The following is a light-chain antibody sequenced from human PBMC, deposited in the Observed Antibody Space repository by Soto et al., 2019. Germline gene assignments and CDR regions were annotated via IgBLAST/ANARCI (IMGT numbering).Light chain of an antibody. Sequence: QSVLTQPPSASGAPGQSVTISCTGTNSEVGGYNYVSWYQQYPGRAPKLMIYEVTKRPSGVPDRFSGSKSGNTASLTVSGLQAEDEADYYCSSYAASNNFYFVFGGGTKVTVL. V-gene: IGLV2-8*01. J-gene: IGLJ3*02. CDR2: EVT. CDR1: NSEVGGYNY. CDR3: SSYAASNNFYFV.